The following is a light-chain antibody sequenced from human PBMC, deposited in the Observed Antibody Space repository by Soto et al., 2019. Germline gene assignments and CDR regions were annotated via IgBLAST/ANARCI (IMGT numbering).Light chain of an antibody. V-gene: IGKV1-5*03. Sequence: DIQMTQSPSTLSGSVGDRVTITCRASQTISSWLAWYXXXPXXAPKLLIYKASTLKSGVPSRFSGSGSGTEFTLTISSLQPDDFATYYCQQYNVYWSFGQGTKVDIK. CDR3: QQYNVYWS. CDR1: QTISSW. J-gene: IGKJ1*01. CDR2: KAS.